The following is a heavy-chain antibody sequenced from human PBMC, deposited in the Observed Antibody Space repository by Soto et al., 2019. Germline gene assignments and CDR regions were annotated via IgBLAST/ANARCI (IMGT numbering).Heavy chain of an antibody. CDR3: AVVVVTAIPDY. V-gene: IGHV1-18*04. CDR2: ISAYNGNT. Sequence: QVPLVQSGAEVKKPGASVKVSCKASGYTFTSYGISWVRQAPGQGLEWMGWISAYNGNTNYAQKLQGRVTMTRDTSISTAYMELSRLRSDDTAVYYCAVVVVTAIPDYWGQGTLVTVSS. CDR1: GYTFTSYG. D-gene: IGHD2-21*02. J-gene: IGHJ4*02.